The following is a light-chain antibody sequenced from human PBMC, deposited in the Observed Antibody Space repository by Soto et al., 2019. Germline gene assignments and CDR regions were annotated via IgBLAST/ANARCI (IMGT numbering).Light chain of an antibody. CDR3: QQRSSWRVT. CDR2: DAS. Sequence: EIVVTQFPATLSLSPGERATISCRASQSVRTFLACYQQKPGQAPGLVVYDASKRATGIPARFSGSGSGTDFTLTISSLEREGFAVYYCQQRSSWRVTFGGGTKVEIK. J-gene: IGKJ4*01. CDR1: QSVRTF. V-gene: IGKV3-11*01.